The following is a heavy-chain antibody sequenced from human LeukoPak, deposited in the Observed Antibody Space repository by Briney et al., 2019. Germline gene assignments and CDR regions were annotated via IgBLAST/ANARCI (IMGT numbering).Heavy chain of an antibody. J-gene: IGHJ6*04. Sequence: GGSLRLSCAASGFPFSRFSVNWVRQAPGKGLEWVANIKHDGSEKYYVDSVKGRFTISRDNAKNSLYLQMNSLRAEDTAVYYCARAFLDVWGKGTTVTVSS. V-gene: IGHV3-7*01. D-gene: IGHD2/OR15-2a*01. CDR1: GFPFSRFS. CDR2: IKHDGSEK. CDR3: ARAFLDV.